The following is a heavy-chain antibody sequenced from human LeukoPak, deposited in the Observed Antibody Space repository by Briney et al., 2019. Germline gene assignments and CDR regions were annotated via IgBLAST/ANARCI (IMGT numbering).Heavy chain of an antibody. J-gene: IGHJ4*02. CDR2: IYYSGST. Sequence: SETLSLTCTVSGGSISSSSYSWGWIRQPPGKGLEWIGSIYYSGSTYYNPYLKSRVTISVDTSKNQFSLKLSSVTAADTAVYYCARYRDFWSGYLDYWRQGTLVTVSS. D-gene: IGHD3-3*01. V-gene: IGHV4-39*01. CDR1: GGSISSSSYS. CDR3: ARYRDFWSGYLDY.